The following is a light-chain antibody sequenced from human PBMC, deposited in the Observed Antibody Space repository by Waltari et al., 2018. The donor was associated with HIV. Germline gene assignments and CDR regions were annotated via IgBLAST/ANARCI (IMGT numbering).Light chain of an antibody. CDR3: QVWDRSYKEAV. CDR2: DDV. V-gene: IGLV3-21*02. J-gene: IGLJ2*01. Sequence: SYVLTQAPSVSVAPGQTATIPCGNIGRNSVQGYRQKPGRAPLLVVLDDVDRSSGIPARFSGARSGERATLTIRGVEAGDEADYYCQVWDRSYKEAVFGGGT. CDR1: NIGRNS.